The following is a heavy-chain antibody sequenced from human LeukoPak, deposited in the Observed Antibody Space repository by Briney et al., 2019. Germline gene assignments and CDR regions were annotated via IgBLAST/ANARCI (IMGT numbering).Heavy chain of an antibody. CDR3: ARGYNCAFDD. D-gene: IGHD1-1*01. Sequence: SQTLSLTCAISGDSVSSNSVAWNWIRQSPSRGLEWLGRTYCRSKWYNDYAVSVKSRITINPDTSKNQFSLQLNSVTPEDTAVYYCARGYNCAFDDWGQGTLVTVSS. CDR2: TYCRSKWYN. J-gene: IGHJ4*01. CDR1: GDSVSSNSVA. V-gene: IGHV6-1*01.